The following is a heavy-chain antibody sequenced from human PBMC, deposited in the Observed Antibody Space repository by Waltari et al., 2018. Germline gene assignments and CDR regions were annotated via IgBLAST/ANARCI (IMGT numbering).Heavy chain of an antibody. CDR3: AKEGKYASGWAYFDY. CDR1: GFIFDDYV. V-gene: IGHV3-9*01. CDR2: INWNSGAI. Sequence: EVQLVESGGGLVQPGTSLRLSCVASGFIFDDYVMHWVRQAPGKGLEWGSGINWNSGAIAYADSVKGRFIISRDNAKNSLYLQLNSLRPEDTALYYCAKEGKYASGWAYFDYWGQGTLVTVSS. D-gene: IGHD6-19*01. J-gene: IGHJ4*02.